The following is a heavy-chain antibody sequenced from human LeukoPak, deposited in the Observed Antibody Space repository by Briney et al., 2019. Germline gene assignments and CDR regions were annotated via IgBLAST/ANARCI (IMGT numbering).Heavy chain of an antibody. D-gene: IGHD6-13*01. CDR1: GFTFSSHA. J-gene: IGHJ4*02. Sequence: GGSLRLSCTASGFTFSSHAMSWVRQAPGKGLEWVSAITSGSGINVYYADSLKGRFTISRDNSKNTLYPQMNSLRAEDTAVYYCARHGSWSFDYWGQGTVVTVSA. CDR3: ARHGSWSFDY. V-gene: IGHV3-23*01. CDR2: ITSGSGINV.